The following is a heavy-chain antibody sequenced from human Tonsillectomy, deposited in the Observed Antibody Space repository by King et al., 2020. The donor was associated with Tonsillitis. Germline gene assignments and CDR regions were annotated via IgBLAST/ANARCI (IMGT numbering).Heavy chain of an antibody. D-gene: IGHD3-3*01. CDR2: ISAYNSNT. CDR3: ARAPRIVSDYYNYAMAV. J-gene: IGHJ6*02. V-gene: IGHV1-18*01. CDR1: GYTYTTYG. Sequence: QLVQSGAQVKKPGASVKVSCKASGYTYTTYGISWVRQAPGQGLEWMGWISAYNSNTNYEQKFQGRVTMTTDTSTSTAYMELRSLRTDDTAVYYCARAPRIVSDYYNYAMAVGGQGTTVTASS.